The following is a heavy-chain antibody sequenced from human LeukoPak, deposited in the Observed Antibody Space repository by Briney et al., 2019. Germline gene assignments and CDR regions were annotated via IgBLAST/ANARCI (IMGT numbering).Heavy chain of an antibody. J-gene: IGHJ4*02. CDR2: IYSGGST. CDR3: ARGGAVAAFDY. V-gene: IGHV3-53*01. Sequence: GGSLRLSCAASGFTVSSNYMSWVRQAPGKGLEWVSVIYSGGSTYYADSVKGRFTISRDNTKNTLYLQMNSLRAEDTAVYYCARGGAVAAFDYWGQGTLVTVSS. CDR1: GFTVSSNY. D-gene: IGHD6-19*01.